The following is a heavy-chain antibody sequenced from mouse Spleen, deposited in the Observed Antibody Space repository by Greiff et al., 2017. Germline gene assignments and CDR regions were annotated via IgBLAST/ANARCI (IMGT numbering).Heavy chain of an antibody. CDR1: GYTFTSYW. J-gene: IGHJ1*03. D-gene: IGHD1-1*01. CDR3: AREKDYYGSHWYFDV. CDR2: IDPSDSET. V-gene: IGHV1-52*01. Sequence: VQLQQPGAELVRPGSSVKLSCKASGYTFTSYWMHWVKQRPIQGLEWIGNIDPSDSETHYNQKFKDKATLTVDKSSSTAYMQLSSLTSEDSAVYYCAREKDYYGSHWYFDVWGTGTTVTVSS.